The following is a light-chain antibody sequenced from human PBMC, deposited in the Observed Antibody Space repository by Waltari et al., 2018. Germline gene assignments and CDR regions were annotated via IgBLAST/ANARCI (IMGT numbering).Light chain of an antibody. Sequence: QSALTQPASVSGSPGQSITISCSGTDRDVGPYDFVSWYQHHPGKAPHLIIYAVSNRPSGMSKRFSASKAGNTASLTISGLQAEDEADYYCSSYTTSSAPGVFGTGTRVTVL. CDR3: SSYTTSSAPGV. V-gene: IGLV2-14*01. CDR1: DRDVGPYDF. J-gene: IGLJ1*01. CDR2: AVS.